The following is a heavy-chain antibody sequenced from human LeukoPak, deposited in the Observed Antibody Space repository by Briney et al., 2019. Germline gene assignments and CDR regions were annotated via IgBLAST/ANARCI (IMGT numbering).Heavy chain of an antibody. CDR2: ISYDGSNK. D-gene: IGHD6-19*01. Sequence: PGGSLRLSCAASGFTFSSYGMHWVRQAPGKGLEWVAVISYDGSNKYYADSVKGRFTISRDNSKNTLYLQMNSLRAEDTAVYYCAKTTAGYGSGRYPGWPVDYWGQGTLVTVSS. CDR3: AKTTAGYGSGRYPGWPVDY. CDR1: GFTFSSYG. V-gene: IGHV3-30*18. J-gene: IGHJ4*02.